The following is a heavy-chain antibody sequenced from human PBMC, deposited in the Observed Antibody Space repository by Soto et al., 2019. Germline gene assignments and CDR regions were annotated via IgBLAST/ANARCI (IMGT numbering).Heavy chain of an antibody. J-gene: IGHJ6*02. CDR3: ARDYYGMDV. CDR1: GGSFSGYS. Sequence: AETLSLTCAVYGGSFSGYSWIWIRQPPGKGLEWIGEINHSGSTNYNPSLKSRVTISVDTSKNQFSLNLTSVTAADTAVYYCARDYYGMDVWGQGTTVTVSS. V-gene: IGHV4-34*01. CDR2: INHSGST.